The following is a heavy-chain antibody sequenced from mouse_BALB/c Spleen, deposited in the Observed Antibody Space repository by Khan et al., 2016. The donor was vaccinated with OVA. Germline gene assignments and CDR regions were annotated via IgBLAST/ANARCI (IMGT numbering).Heavy chain of an antibody. CDR1: RFTISSYG. J-gene: IGHJ2*01. V-gene: IGHV5-6-3*01. CDR3: ARRAK. D-gene: IGHD3-1*01. Sequence: EVELVESGGGIVQPGGSLNRSCAASRFTISSYGMSSVLQTPDKRLVLVATIDSNGGSTDYPASVKRRFTISGDNAKNALYLQLRSLNTEDTATYYCARRAKWGQGTTLTVSS. CDR2: IDSNGGST.